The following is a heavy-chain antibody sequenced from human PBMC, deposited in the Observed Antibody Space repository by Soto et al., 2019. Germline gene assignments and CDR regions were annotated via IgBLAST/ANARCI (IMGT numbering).Heavy chain of an antibody. CDR2: IIPIFGTA. Sequence: APVKVSCKASGGTFSSYAISWVRQAPGQGLEWMGGIIPIFGTANYAQKFQGRVTITADESTSTAYMELSSLRSEDTAVYYCARDRYDFWSGYCDYWGQGTLVTVSS. V-gene: IGHV1-69*01. J-gene: IGHJ4*02. CDR1: GGTFSSYA. D-gene: IGHD3-3*01. CDR3: ARDRYDFWSGYCDY.